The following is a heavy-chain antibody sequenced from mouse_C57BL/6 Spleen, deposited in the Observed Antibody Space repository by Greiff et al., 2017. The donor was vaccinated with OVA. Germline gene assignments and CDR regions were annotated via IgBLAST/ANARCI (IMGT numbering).Heavy chain of an antibody. J-gene: IGHJ1*03. D-gene: IGHD4-1*01. V-gene: IGHV5-17*01. CDR2: ISSGSSTI. Sequence: EVTLVESGGGLVKPGGSLKLSCAASGFTFSDYGMHWVRQAPEKGLEWVAYISSGSSTIYYADTVKGRFTISRDNAKNTLFLQMTSLRSEDTAMYYCARNWDWYFDVWGTGTTVTVSS. CDR1: GFTFSDYG. CDR3: ARNWDWYFDV.